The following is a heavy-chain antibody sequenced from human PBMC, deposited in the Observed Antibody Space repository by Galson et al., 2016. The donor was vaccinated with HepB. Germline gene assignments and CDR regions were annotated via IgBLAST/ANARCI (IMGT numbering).Heavy chain of an antibody. Sequence: ETLSLTCTVSGGSIRSSSYYWGWIRQPPGKGLGWIGSIYSGGSTYYNPSLKRRVTMSVDTSKNQFSLNLSAVSAAYTAVYYCARGPFSSDTSCNVGFYYYGMDVWGQGTPVSVSS. V-gene: IGHV4-39*07. CDR2: IYSGGST. CDR3: ARGPFSSDTSCNVGFYYYGMDV. D-gene: IGHD2-2*01. CDR1: GGSIRSSSYY. J-gene: IGHJ6*02.